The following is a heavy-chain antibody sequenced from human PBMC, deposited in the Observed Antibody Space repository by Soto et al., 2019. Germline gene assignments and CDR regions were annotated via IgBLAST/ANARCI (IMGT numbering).Heavy chain of an antibody. Sequence: SDTLSLTCTVSGDSINSADYYWNWIRQTPGKGLEWIGHIYYSGAIDYNPSLKSRVTISLDTSKNQFSLRLSSVTAADTAIYYCASRKSYYASGTDHWGPGTLGTAPQ. CDR3: ASRKSYYASGTDH. D-gene: IGHD3-10*01. CDR2: IYYSGAI. V-gene: IGHV4-30-4*02. CDR1: GDSINSADYY. J-gene: IGHJ4*02.